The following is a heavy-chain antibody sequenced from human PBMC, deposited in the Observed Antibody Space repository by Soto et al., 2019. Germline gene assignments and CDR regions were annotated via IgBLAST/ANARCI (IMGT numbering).Heavy chain of an antibody. V-gene: IGHV1-69*13. CDR3: ASYVEMATTVYYFGY. CDR2: IIPMFGTA. J-gene: IGHJ4*02. CDR1: GGTFSTYA. D-gene: IGHD5-12*01. Sequence: GASVKVSCKAPGGTFSTYAISWVRQAPGQGLEWMGGIIPMFGTANYAQRFQDRVTITADESTNTVYMELSSLRSEDTAVYYCASYVEMATTVYYFGYWGQGTLVTGSS.